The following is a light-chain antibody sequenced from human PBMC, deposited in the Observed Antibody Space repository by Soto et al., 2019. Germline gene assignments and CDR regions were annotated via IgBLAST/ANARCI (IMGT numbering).Light chain of an antibody. CDR1: SSDVGGYNY. CDR3: SSYGSTSTRYV. V-gene: IGLV2-14*01. CDR2: EVS. Sequence: QSVLTQPASVSGSPGQSITISCTGTSSDVGGYNYVSWYQQHPGKAPKLMIYEVSNRPSGVSNRFSGSKSGNTASLTISGLQADDEADYFCSSYGSTSTRYVFGTGTKLTVL. J-gene: IGLJ1*01.